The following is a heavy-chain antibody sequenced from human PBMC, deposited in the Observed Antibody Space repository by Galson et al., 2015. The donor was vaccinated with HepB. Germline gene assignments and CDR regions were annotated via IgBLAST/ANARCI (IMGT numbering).Heavy chain of an antibody. J-gene: IGHJ5*02. CDR1: GFTFDDYA. V-gene: IGHV3-9*01. D-gene: IGHD2-15*01. CDR2: ISWNSGSI. Sequence: SLRLSCAASGFTFDDYAMHWVRQAPGKGLEWVSGISWNSGSIGYADSVKGRFTISRDNAKNSLYLQMNSLRAEDTASYYCAKDMDSGGLLLGGWFDPWGQGTLVTVSS. CDR3: AKDMDSGGLLLGGWFDP.